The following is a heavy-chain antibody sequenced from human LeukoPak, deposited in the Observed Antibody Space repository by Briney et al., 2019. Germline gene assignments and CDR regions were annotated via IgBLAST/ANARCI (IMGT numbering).Heavy chain of an antibody. D-gene: IGHD7-27*01. V-gene: IGHV3-7*01. CDR1: GFPFNSFF. CDR3: VRDLGHSRHYFEY. CDR2: ISQDGSET. J-gene: IGHJ4*02. Sequence: GGSLRLSCAASGFPFNSFFLNWVRLTPGRELEWVACISQDGSETFYMDSVRGRFIISRDNTKNSLYLQMDSLRAEDTAVYFCVRDLGHSRHYFEYWGQGALVTVSS.